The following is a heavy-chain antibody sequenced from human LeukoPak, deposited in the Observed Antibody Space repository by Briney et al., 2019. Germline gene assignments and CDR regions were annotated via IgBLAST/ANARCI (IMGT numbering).Heavy chain of an antibody. J-gene: IGHJ3*02. CDR2: ISSSGSTI. D-gene: IGHD1-1*01. CDR1: GFSFSDYY. V-gene: IGHV3-11*01. Sequence: GGSLRLSCAVSGFSFSDYYMSWIRQAPGEGLEWVSYISSSGSTIYYADSVKGRFTISRDNAQNTLYLQMNSLTAEHTAVYYCARDAGTAFDIWGPGTMVTVSS. CDR3: ARDAGTAFDI.